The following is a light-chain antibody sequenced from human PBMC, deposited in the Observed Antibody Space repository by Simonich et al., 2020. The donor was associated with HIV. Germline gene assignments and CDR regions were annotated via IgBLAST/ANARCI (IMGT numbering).Light chain of an antibody. V-gene: IGKV4-1*01. CDR2: WAS. CDR1: QSVLSSSNNKNS. J-gene: IGKJ4*01. CDR3: QQYYSISLT. Sequence: DLVMTQSPDSLAVSLGERATINCKSSQSVLSSSNNKNSLVWYQQKPGQPPKLLIYWASTRESGVPDRFSGSGSGTDFTLTISSLQAEDVAVYYCQQYYSISLTFGGGTKVEIK.